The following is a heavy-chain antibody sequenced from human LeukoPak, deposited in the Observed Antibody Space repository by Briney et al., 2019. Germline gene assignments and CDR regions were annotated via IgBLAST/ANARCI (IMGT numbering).Heavy chain of an antibody. V-gene: IGHV1-8*01. D-gene: IGHD5-18*01. J-gene: IGHJ4*02. CDR1: GYTFTSYD. CDR3: ARLPRLLWGTASVDY. Sequence: ASVKVSCKASGYTFTSYDINCVRQATGQGLEWMGWMNPNSGDTGYAQKFQGRVTMTRNTSISTAYMELSSLRSEDTAVYYCARLPRLLWGTASVDYWGQGTLVTVSS. CDR2: MNPNSGDT.